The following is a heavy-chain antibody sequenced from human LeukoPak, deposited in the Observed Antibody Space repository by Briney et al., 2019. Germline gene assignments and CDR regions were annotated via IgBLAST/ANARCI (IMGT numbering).Heavy chain of an antibody. D-gene: IGHD5-18*01. CDR2: IRYDGSNK. V-gene: IGHV3-30*02. CDR3: AKNEGGWYSYGYSLDY. Sequence: GGSLRLSCAASGFTFSSYGMHWVRQAPGKGLEWVAFIRYDGSNKYYADSVKGRFTISRDNSKNTLYLQMNSLRDEDTAVYYRAKNEGGWYSYGYSLDYWGQGTLVTVSS. J-gene: IGHJ4*02. CDR1: GFTFSSYG.